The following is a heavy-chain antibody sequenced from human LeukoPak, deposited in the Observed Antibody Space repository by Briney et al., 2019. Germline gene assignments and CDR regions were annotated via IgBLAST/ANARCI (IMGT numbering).Heavy chain of an antibody. CDR2: IKQDGSEK. J-gene: IGHJ4*02. CDR1: GFTFSSYW. D-gene: IGHD6-13*01. Sequence: GGSLRLSCAASGFTFSSYWMSWVRQAPGKGLEWVANIKQDGSEKYYVDSVKGRFTISRDNSKNTLYLQMNSLRAEDTAVYYCAKGSGYSSSWYVFSDYWGQGTLVTVSS. CDR3: AKGSGYSSSWYVFSDY. V-gene: IGHV3-7*03.